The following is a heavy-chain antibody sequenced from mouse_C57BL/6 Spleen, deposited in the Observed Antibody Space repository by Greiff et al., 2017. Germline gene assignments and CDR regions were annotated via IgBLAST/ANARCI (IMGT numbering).Heavy chain of an antibody. J-gene: IGHJ3*01. CDR2: IDPSDSYT. CDR3: ARWDDYVSWFAY. CDR1: GYTFTSYW. D-gene: IGHD2-4*01. V-gene: IGHV1-50*01. Sequence: QVQLQQPGAELVKPGASVKLSCKASGYTFTSYWMQWVKQRPGQGLEWIGEIDPSDSYTNYNQKFKGKATLTVDTSSSTAYMQLSSLTSEDSAVYYCARWDDYVSWFAYWGQGTLVTVSA.